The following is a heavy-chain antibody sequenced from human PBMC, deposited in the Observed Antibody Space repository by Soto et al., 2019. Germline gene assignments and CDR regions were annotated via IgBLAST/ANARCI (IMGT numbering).Heavy chain of an antibody. Sequence: GGSLRLSCVASGFAVSNNYMNGVRQAPGKGLEWVSVVYSGGTTYYADSVRGRFTVSRDDSKNTLFLQMSSLRAEDTAVYYCARAGSPFDSDSSGYWGFDHWGQGTLVTVSS. CDR1: GFAVSNNY. CDR2: VYSGGTT. V-gene: IGHV3-53*01. J-gene: IGHJ4*02. D-gene: IGHD3-22*01. CDR3: ARAGSPFDSDSSGYWGFDH.